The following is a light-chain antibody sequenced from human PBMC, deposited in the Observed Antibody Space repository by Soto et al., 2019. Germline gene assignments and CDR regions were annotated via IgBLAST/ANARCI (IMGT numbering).Light chain of an antibody. J-gene: IGKJ5*01. Sequence: DIQMTQSPSTLSASVGDRVTITCRASQSISSWLAWYQQKPGKAPKLLIYDASSLESGVPSRFSGSGSGTEFTLTISSLQPDDFATYYCQQYNSYSPTITSGQGTRLEIK. CDR3: QQYNSYSPTIT. CDR2: DAS. V-gene: IGKV1-5*01. CDR1: QSISSW.